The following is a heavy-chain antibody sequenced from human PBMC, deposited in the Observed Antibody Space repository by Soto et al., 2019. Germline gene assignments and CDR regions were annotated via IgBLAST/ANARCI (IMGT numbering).Heavy chain of an antibody. Sequence: SETLSLTCAVSGYSITNGYYWGWIRQPPGKGLEWIGSIYHSGNTYYNPSLKSRVTLSIDTSKNQFSLKLRSVTAADTAMYYCARVKLAGRGSFHDWGQGTLVTVSS. CDR1: GYSITNGYY. J-gene: IGHJ4*02. V-gene: IGHV4-38-2*01. D-gene: IGHD3-3*02. CDR3: ARVKLAGRGSFHD. CDR2: IYHSGNT.